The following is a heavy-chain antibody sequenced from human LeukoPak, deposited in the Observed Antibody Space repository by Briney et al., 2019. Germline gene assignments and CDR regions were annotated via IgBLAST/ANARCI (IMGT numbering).Heavy chain of an antibody. D-gene: IGHD5-12*01. V-gene: IGHV4-34*01. CDR3: ARDIVATYAFDI. J-gene: IGHJ3*02. CDR2: INHSGST. Sequence: SETLSLTCTVSGGSISGYYWSWIRQPPGKGLEWIGEINHSGSTNYNPSLKSRVTISVDTSKNQFSLKLSSVTAADTAVYYRARDIVATYAFDIWGQGTMVTVSS. CDR1: GGSISGYY.